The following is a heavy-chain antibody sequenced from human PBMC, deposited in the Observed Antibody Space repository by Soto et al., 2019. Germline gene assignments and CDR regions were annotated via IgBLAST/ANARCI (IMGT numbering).Heavy chain of an antibody. CDR2: IIPIFGTA. CDR3: ASLVRCCGISSSRFYS. D-gene: IGHD6-6*01. Sequence: QVQLVQSGAEVKKPGSSVKVSCKASGGTFSSYAISWVRQAPGQGLEWMGGIIPIFGTANYAQKFQGRVTRIADASTRAHYMWLSSVRAGDTAVYYCASLVRCCGISSSRFYSWGQGTLVTVSS. V-gene: IGHV1-69*01. CDR1: GGTFSSYA. J-gene: IGHJ4*02.